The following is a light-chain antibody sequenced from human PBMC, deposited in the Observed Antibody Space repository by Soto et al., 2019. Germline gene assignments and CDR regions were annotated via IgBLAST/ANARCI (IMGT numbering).Light chain of an antibody. J-gene: IGKJ1*01. Sequence: DTQMTQSPSSLSASLGDRVTITCRASQSISRYFNWYQQRPGKAPKVLIYAASSLEGGVPPRFSGSGSGTDFTLTINSLQPEDFATYYCQQSASFPWTFGQGTKVDIK. CDR3: QQSASFPWT. CDR2: AAS. CDR1: QSISRY. V-gene: IGKV1-39*01.